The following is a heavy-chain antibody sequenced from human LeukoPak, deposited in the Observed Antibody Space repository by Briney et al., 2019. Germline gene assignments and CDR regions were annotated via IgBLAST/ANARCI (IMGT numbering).Heavy chain of an antibody. J-gene: IGHJ6*03. D-gene: IGHD3-10*01. V-gene: IGHV3-11*04. CDR2: ISSSGSTI. CDR3: ARDHGAHYYYYYYMDV. Sequence: GGSLRLSCAPSGFTFSDYYMSWIRQAPGKGLGWVSCISSSGSTIYYADSVKGRFTISRDNAKNSLYLQMNSLRAEDTAVYYCARDHGAHYYYYYYMDVWGKGTTVTVSS. CDR1: GFTFSDYY.